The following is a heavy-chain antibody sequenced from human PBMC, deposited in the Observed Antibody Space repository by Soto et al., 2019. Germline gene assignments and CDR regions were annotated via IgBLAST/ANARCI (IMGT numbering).Heavy chain of an antibody. J-gene: IGHJ3*02. V-gene: IGHV4-4*02. CDR1: SGSISSSNW. CDR2: IYHSGST. Sequence: QVQLQESGPGLVKPTGTLSLTCAVSSGSISSSNWWSWVRQPPGKGLEWIGEIYHSGSTNYNQSLKSRVIISVDKSKNQFSLKLSSVTAAHTSVYYCAGGITMVRGVIAYDAFDIWGQGTMVTVSS. CDR3: AGGITMVRGVIAYDAFDI. D-gene: IGHD3-10*01.